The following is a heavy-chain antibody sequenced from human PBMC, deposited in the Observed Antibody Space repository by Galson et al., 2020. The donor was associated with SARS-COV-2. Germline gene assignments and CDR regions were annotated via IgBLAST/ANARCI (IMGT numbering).Heavy chain of an antibody. CDR2: ISGSGGST. J-gene: IGHJ2*01. V-gene: IGHV3-23*01. D-gene: IGHD6-19*01. CDR3: AKLSGWFRSYWYFDL. Sequence: GGSLRLSCAASGFTFSSYAMSWVRQAPGKWLGWVSAISGSGGSTYYADSVKGRFTISRDNSKNTLYLQMNSLRAEDTAVYYCAKLSGWFRSYWYFDLWGRGTLVTVSS. CDR1: GFTFSSYA.